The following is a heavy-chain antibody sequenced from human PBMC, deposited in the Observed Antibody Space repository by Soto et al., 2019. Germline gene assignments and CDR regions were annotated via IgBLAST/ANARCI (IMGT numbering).Heavy chain of an antibody. CDR2: INHSGST. CDR1: GGSFSGYY. D-gene: IGHD3-3*01. V-gene: IGHV4-34*01. J-gene: IGHJ6*02. Sequence: SETLSLTCAVYGGSFSGYYWSWIRQPPGKGLEWIGEINHSGSTNYNPSLKSRVTISVDTSKNQFSLKLSSVTAADTAVYYCARGCWSGYYSGDLGMDVWGQGTTVTVSS. CDR3: ARGCWSGYYSGDLGMDV.